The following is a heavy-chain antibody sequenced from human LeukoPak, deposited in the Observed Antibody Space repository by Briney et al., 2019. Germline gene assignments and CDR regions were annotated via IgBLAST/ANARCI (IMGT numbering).Heavy chain of an antibody. CDR3: AKNYYDSSGSVVDY. D-gene: IGHD3-22*01. Sequence: SGGSLRLSCAASGFTFSSYGMPWVRQAPGKGLEWVAVISYDGSNKYYADSVKGRFTISRDNSKNTLYLQMNSLRAEDTAVYYCAKNYYDSSGSVVDYWGQGTLVTVSS. CDR2: ISYDGSNK. V-gene: IGHV3-30*18. J-gene: IGHJ4*02. CDR1: GFTFSSYG.